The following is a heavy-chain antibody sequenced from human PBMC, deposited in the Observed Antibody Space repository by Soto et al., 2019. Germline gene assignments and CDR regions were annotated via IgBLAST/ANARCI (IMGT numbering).Heavy chain of an antibody. CDR1: GYTFTSYY. J-gene: IGHJ6*03. D-gene: IGHD5-12*01. CDR3: ASGTWIYSNYHGSPEYYYYYMDV. V-gene: IGHV1-46*03. Sequence: QVQLVQSGAEVKKPGASVKVSCKASGYTFTSYYMHWVRQAPGQGLEWMGIINPSGGSTSYAQKFQVRVTMTRDTSTSTVYMELSSLRSEATAVYYCASGTWIYSNYHGSPEYYYYYMDVWGKGTTVTVSS. CDR2: INPSGGST.